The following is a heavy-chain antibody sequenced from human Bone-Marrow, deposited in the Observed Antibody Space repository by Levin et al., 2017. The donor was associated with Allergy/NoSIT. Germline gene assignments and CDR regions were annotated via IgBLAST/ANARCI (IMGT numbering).Heavy chain of an antibody. V-gene: IGHV1-3*01. CDR1: GYSFTAYG. CDR3: ARGLSMVQGTISRPGFDY. D-gene: IGHD3-10*01. CDR2: INPGDGNT. Sequence: KAGESLKISCKSSGYSFTAYGIHWVRQAPGQRPEWMGWINPGDGNTEYSQKFQGSITITRDILANTAYMELSSLRSEDTAVYYCARGLSMVQGTISRPGFDYWGQGTLVTVSS. J-gene: IGHJ4*02.